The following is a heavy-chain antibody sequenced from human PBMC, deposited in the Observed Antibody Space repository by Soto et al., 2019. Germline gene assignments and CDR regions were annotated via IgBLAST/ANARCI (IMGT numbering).Heavy chain of an antibody. V-gene: IGHV4-61*01. CDR1: GDSVSNDNYY. Sequence: KTSETLSLTCAVSGDSVSNDNYYWSWIRQPPGKGLEWIGYIYYSGTNNYNSYLKSRLSLSVNMSKNQFSLKLASVTAADTAVYFCARSQRGRTAFTFDYWGQGALVTVSS. J-gene: IGHJ4*02. CDR2: IYYSGTN. D-gene: IGHD3-16*01. CDR3: ARSQRGRTAFTFDY.